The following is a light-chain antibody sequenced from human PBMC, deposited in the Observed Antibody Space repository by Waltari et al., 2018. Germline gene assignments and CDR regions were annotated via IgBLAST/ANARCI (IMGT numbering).Light chain of an antibody. J-gene: IGKJ2*03. V-gene: IGKV2-40*01. Sequence: DIVMTQTPLSLPVTPGEPASISCRSSQSLLDSEDGNTYLEWYLQKPGQSPQPVIYEVSNRASGVPDRFSGSGSDTDFTLKISRVEAEDVGVYYCMQGIEYPYSFGQGTKVEIK. CDR3: MQGIEYPYS. CDR2: EVS. CDR1: QSLLDSEDGNTY.